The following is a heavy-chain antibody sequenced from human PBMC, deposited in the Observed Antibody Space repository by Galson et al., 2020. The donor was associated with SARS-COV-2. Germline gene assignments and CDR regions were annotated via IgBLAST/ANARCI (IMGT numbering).Heavy chain of an antibody. CDR2: VYPSGTT. Sequence: SETLSLTCTVSGYSVSTTNYWGWVRQPPGRGLEWIGSVYPSGTTYYNPSLKSRVTISVDTSKNQFSLRLDSLTAADTALYYCARQGVNMIVLVTVPGWYFDLWGRGTLVTVSS. J-gene: IGHJ2*01. V-gene: IGHV4-38-2*02. CDR3: ARQGVNMIVLVTVPGWYFDL. D-gene: IGHD3-22*01. CDR1: GYSVSTTNY.